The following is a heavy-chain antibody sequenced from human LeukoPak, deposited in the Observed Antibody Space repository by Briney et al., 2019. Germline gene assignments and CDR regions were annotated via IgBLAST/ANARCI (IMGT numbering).Heavy chain of an antibody. D-gene: IGHD3-22*01. CDR3: AKVLDYYDSSGYYKPAFDY. CDR1: GFTFSSYA. Sequence: GGSLRLSCAASGFTFSSYAMSWVRQAPGKGLERVSAISGSGGSTYYADSVKGRFTISRDNSKNTLYLQMNSLRAEDTAVYYCAKVLDYYDSSGYYKPAFDYWGQGTLVTVSS. J-gene: IGHJ4*02. CDR2: ISGSGGST. V-gene: IGHV3-23*01.